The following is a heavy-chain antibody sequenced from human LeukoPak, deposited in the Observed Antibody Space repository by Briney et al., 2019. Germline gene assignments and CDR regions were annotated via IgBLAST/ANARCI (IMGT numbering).Heavy chain of an antibody. CDR2: IWYDGSNK. CDR1: GFTFSSYG. CDR3: ARDKLGRGVITATIDY. D-gene: IGHD3-10*01. V-gene: IGHV3-33*01. J-gene: IGHJ4*02. Sequence: PGRSLRLSCAETGFTFSSYGMHWVRQAPGKRLEWVAVIWYDGSNKYYADSVKGRFTISRDNSKNTLYLQMNSLRAEDTAVYYCARDKLGRGVITATIDYWGQGTLVTVSS.